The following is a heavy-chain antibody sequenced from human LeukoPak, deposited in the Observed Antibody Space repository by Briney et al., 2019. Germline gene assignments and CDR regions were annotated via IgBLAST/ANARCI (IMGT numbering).Heavy chain of an antibody. CDR2: ISSSSSTI. V-gene: IGHV3-48*04. Sequence: GGSLRLSCAASGFTFSSYSMNWVRQAPGKGLEWVSYISSSSSTIYYADSVKGRFTISRDNAKNSLYLQMNSLRAEDTAVYYCARGPKPCIAAGGDYWGQGTLVTVSS. CDR3: ARGPKPCIAAGGDY. CDR1: GFTFSSYS. D-gene: IGHD6-13*01. J-gene: IGHJ4*02.